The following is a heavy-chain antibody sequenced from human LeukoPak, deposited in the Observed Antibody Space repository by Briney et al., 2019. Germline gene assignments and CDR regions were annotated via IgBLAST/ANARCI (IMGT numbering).Heavy chain of an antibody. CDR3: ASTVAGTGLEY. D-gene: IGHD6-19*01. V-gene: IGHV1-18*01. J-gene: IGHJ4*02. CDR2: VLPYNGHT. CDR1: GGTFSSYA. Sequence: ASVKVSCKASGGTFSSYAITWVRQAPGQGLEWMGWVLPYNGHTKYAQKFQGRVTMTTDTSTNTVYMEVRSLRSDDAAVFYCASTVAGTGLEYWGQGTLVTVSS.